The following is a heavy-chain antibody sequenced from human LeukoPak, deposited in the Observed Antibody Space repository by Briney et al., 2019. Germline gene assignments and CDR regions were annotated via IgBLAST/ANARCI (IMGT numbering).Heavy chain of an antibody. Sequence: GASVKVSCKASGFTFTGHYMHWVRQAPGQGLEWMGWIHAGRGDTNYAQKFQGRFTMTRDTSINTLFVELSSLRSDDTAVYYCARDENWGPDYWGQGTLVTVSS. CDR2: IHAGRGDT. CDR3: ARDENWGPDY. D-gene: IGHD7-27*01. V-gene: IGHV1-2*02. J-gene: IGHJ4*02. CDR1: GFTFTGHY.